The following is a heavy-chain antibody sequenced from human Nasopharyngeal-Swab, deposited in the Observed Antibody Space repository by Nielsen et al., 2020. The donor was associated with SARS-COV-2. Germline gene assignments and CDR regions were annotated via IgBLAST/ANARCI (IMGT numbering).Heavy chain of an antibody. CDR2: ISWNSGSI. CDR3: AKDITSGDTMATHYYYGMDV. CDR1: AFTFDDYA. J-gene: IGHJ6*02. V-gene: IGHV3-9*01. Sequence: SLKISCAASAFTFDDYAMHWVRQAPGKGLEWVSGISWNSGSIGYADSVKGRFTISRDNAKNSLYLQMNSLRAEDTALYYCAKDITSGDTMATHYYYGMDVWGQGTTVTVPS. D-gene: IGHD2-21*01.